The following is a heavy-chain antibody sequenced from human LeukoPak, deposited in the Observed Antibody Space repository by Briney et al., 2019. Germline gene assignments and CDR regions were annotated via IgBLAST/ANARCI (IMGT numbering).Heavy chain of an antibody. CDR3: TKPDLLWVGEEV. CDR1: GFPFSNSR. J-gene: IGHJ6*01. CDR2: IKTRNEGGTS. D-gene: IGHD3-16*01. Sequence: GGSLRLSCAASGFPFSNSRMSWVRQAPGKGLEWVGRIKTRNEGGTSEYAAPVKGRFTISRDDSKNTVHLQMNSLKTEDTGVYYCTKPDLLWVGEEVWGPGTTVTVSS. V-gene: IGHV3-15*05.